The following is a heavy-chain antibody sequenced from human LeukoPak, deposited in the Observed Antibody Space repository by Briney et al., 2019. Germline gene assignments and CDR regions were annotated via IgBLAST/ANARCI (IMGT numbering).Heavy chain of an antibody. V-gene: IGHV3-48*03. CDR3: ARSPYSGMAFDI. D-gene: IGHD1-26*01. J-gene: IGHJ3*02. Sequence: GGSLRLSCAASGFTFSSYEMNWVRQAPGKGLEWISFITSSGSPIYYADSVEGRFTISRDNAKNSLYLQMNSLRAEDTAIYYCARSPYSGMAFDIWGQGTMVTVSS. CDR2: ITSSGSPI. CDR1: GFTFSSYE.